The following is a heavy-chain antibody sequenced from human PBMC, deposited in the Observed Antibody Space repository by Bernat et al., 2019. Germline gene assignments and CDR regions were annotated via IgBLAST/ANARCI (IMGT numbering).Heavy chain of an antibody. CDR2: IYPGDSDT. D-gene: IGHD6-25*01. CDR3: ARQAGGAALGGRYYYYSYMDA. J-gene: IGHJ6*03. CDR1: GYSFTSYW. V-gene: IGHV5-51*01. Sequence: EVQLVQSGAEVKKPGESLKISCKGSGYSFTSYWIGWVRQMPGKGLEWMGIIYPGDSDTRYSPSFQGQVTISADKSISTAYLQWSSLKASDTAMYYCARQAGGAALGGRYYYYSYMDAWGKGTTVTVSS.